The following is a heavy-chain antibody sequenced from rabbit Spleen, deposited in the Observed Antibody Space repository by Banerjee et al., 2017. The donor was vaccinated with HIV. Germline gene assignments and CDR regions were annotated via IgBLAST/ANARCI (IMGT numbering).Heavy chain of an antibody. J-gene: IGHJ4*01. CDR2: INIVTGKS. CDR1: GVSLHDKDV. V-gene: IGHV1S45*01. Sequence: EQLEESGGGLVQPEGSLTLTCKASGVSLHDKDVMCLVRQAPGKGLEWIACINIVTGKSVYARWAKGRFTMSRTSSTTVTLQTTSLTAADTATYFCARDLVAVIVWNFSLWGPGPLVPVS. CDR3: ARDLVAVIVWNFSL. D-gene: IGHD6-1*01.